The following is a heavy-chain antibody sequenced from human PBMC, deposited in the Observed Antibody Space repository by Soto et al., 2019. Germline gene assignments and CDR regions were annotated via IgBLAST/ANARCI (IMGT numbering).Heavy chain of an antibody. Sequence: HVHLQQSGPGLVNPSETLSLTCTVSCVAMSSYYWTWIRQPAGKGLEWIGRVYSSGGTHYNPSLMSRVTISLDTSKNQFSLRLLSVTDADTAVYYCARGQRFSDWFDTWGQRTLVTVS. CDR2: VYSSGGT. CDR1: CVAMSSYY. D-gene: IGHD3-3*01. J-gene: IGHJ5*02. CDR3: ARGQRFSDWFDT. V-gene: IGHV4-4*07.